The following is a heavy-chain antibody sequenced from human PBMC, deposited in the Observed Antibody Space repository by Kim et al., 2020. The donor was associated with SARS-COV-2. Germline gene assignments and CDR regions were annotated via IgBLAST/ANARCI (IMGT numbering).Heavy chain of an antibody. J-gene: IGHJ4*02. CDR2: IYYSGST. V-gene: IGHV4-39*01. D-gene: IGHD3-9*01. CDR1: GGSISSSSYY. Sequence: SETLSLTCTVSGGSISSSSYYWGWIRQPPGKGLEWIGSIYYSGSTYYNPSLKSRVTISVDTSKNQFSLKLSSVTAADTAVYYCAGQRYFDWLFDYWGQGTLVTVSS. CDR3: AGQRYFDWLFDY.